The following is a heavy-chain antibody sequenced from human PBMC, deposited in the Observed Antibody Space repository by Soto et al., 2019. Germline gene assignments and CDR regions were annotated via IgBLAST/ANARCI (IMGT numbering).Heavy chain of an antibody. J-gene: IGHJ3*02. CDR1: GYTLTELS. D-gene: IGHD3-9*01. V-gene: IGHV1-24*01. CDR2: FDPEDGET. CDR3: ATALNYDILTGYPPHAFDI. Sequence: ASVKVSCKVSGYTLTELSMHWVRQAPGKGLEWMGGFDPEDGETIYAQKFQGRVTMTEDKSTDTAYKELSSLRSEDTAVYYCATALNYDILTGYPPHAFDIWGQGTMVTVSS.